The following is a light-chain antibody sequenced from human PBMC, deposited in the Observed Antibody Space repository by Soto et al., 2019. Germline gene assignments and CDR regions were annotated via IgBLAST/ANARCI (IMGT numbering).Light chain of an antibody. Sequence: DIQMTQSPPSLSASVGDRATITCRASQPISTSLNWYQHKPGIAPKVLIYAASSLQSGVPSRFSGDGSGTDFTLTISSLQPEDFATYYCQQSDSTPYSFGQGTKLEIK. V-gene: IGKV1-39*01. CDR3: QQSDSTPYS. CDR2: AAS. CDR1: QPISTS. J-gene: IGKJ2*01.